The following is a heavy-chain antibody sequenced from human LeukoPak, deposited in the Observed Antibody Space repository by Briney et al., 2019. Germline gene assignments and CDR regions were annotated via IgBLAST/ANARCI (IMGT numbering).Heavy chain of an antibody. CDR1: GFTFSSYS. J-gene: IGHJ4*02. Sequence: GGSLRLSCAASGFTFSSYSMNWVRQAPGKGLEWVSYISSSSSTIYYADSVKGRFTISRDNAKNSLYLQMNSLRAEDTAVYYCARDFVAVAGIFDYWGQGTLVTVSS. CDR2: ISSSSSTI. V-gene: IGHV3-48*01. CDR3: ARDFVAVAGIFDY. D-gene: IGHD6-19*01.